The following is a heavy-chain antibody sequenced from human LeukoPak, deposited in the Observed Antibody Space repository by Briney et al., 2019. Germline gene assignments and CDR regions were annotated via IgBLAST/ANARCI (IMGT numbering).Heavy chain of an antibody. D-gene: IGHD3-10*01. CDR2: IYPGDSDT. CDR3: ARVTMVRGVIISGEIDY. J-gene: IGHJ4*02. V-gene: IGHV5-51*01. Sequence: GESLKISCKGSGYSFTSYWIGWVRQMPGKGLEWMGIIYPGDSDTRYSPPFQGQVTISADKSISTAYLQWSSPKASDTAMYYCARVTMVRGVIISGEIDYWGQGTLVTVSS. CDR1: GYSFTSYW.